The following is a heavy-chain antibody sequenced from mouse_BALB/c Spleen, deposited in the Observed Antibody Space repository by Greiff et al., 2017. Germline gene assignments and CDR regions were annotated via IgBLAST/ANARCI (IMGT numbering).Heavy chain of an antibody. CDR3: ARDYGNPFAY. CDR2: ISSGGSYT. V-gene: IGHV5-9-4*01. J-gene: IGHJ3*01. Sequence: EVKLVESGGGLVKPGGSLKLSCAASGFTFSSYAMSWVRQSPEKRLEWVAEISSGGSYTYYPDTVTGRFTISRDNAKNTLYLEMSSLRSEDTAMYYGARDYGNPFAYWGQGTLVTVSA. D-gene: IGHD2-1*01. CDR1: GFTFSSYA.